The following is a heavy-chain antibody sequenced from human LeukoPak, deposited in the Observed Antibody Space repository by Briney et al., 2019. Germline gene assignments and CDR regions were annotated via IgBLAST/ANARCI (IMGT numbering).Heavy chain of an antibody. V-gene: IGHV4-39*01. CDR3: AGLAYCSSTSCSDTPLFDL. CDR2: IYYSGST. Sequence: KASETLSLTCTVSGGSISSSSYYWGWIRQPPGKGLEWIGSIYYSGSTYYNPSLKSRVTISVDTSKNQFSLKLSSVTAADTAVYYCAGLAYCSSTSCSDTPLFDLWGRGTLVTVSS. J-gene: IGHJ2*01. D-gene: IGHD2-2*01. CDR1: GGSISSSSYY.